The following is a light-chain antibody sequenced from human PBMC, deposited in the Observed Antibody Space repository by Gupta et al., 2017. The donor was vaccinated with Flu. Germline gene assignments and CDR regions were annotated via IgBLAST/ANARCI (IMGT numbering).Light chain of an antibody. CDR3: GAWDDSLSGRV. Sequence: QSVLTQPPSASGTPGQRVTISCSGSSSNIVSNTVSWYQQLPGTAPKLLMYRNNHRPSGVPDRFSGSKSGTSASLDIRGLQSEDEADYDCGAWDDSLSGRVFGGGTKLTVL. J-gene: IGLJ2*01. CDR2: RNN. V-gene: IGLV1-44*01. CDR1: SSNIVSNT.